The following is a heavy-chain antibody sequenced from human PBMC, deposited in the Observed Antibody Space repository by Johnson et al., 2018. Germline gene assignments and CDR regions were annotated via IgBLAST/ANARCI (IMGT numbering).Heavy chain of an antibody. CDR2: INDGNGNT. Sequence: QVQLVQAGAEVKKPGASVKVSCKASGYTFTSYAMHWVRQAPGQRLEWMGWINDGNGNTKYSQKFQGRVTITRDTSASTSYMELSSLRSKDTAVYYCARRNLYGDYGLEDDAFDIWGQGTMVTVSS. CDR3: ARRNLYGDYGLEDDAFDI. J-gene: IGHJ3*02. CDR1: GYTFTSYA. V-gene: IGHV1-3*01. D-gene: IGHD4-17*01.